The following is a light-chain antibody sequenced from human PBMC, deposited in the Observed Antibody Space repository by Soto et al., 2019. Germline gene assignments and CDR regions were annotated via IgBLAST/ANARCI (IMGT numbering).Light chain of an antibody. J-gene: IGKJ1*01. V-gene: IGKV1-5*03. CDR3: QQYNSYWT. CDR1: QSISSR. Sequence: DIQMTESPSTLSASLGDRVTITCRASQSISSRLAWYQQKPGKAPKLLIYKASSLESGVPSRFSGSGSGTEFTLTISSLQPDDFATYYCQQYNSYWTFGQGTKVDI. CDR2: KAS.